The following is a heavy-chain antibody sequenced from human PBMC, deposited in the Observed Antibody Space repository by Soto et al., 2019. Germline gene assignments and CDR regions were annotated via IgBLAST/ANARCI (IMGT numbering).Heavy chain of an antibody. D-gene: IGHD1-26*01. CDR1: GFTFSSYG. J-gene: IGHJ4*02. CDR2: IWYDGSNK. Sequence: QVQLVESGGGVVQPGRSLRLSCAASGFTFSSYGMHWVRQAPGKGLEWVAVIWYDGSNKYYADSVKGRFTISRDNSKNTLYLQMNSLRAEDTAVYYCARGRRWWELLGRTYWGQGTLVTVSS. V-gene: IGHV3-33*01. CDR3: ARGRRWWELLGRTY.